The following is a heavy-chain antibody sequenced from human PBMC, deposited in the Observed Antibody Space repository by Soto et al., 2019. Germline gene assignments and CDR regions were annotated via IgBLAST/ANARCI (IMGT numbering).Heavy chain of an antibody. CDR1: GFTCSSYA. CDR2: ISYDGSNK. V-gene: IGHV3-30-3*01. Sequence: GGSLRLSCAASGFTCSSYAMHWVRQAPGKGLEWVAVISYDGSNKYYADSVKGRFTISRDNSKNTLYLQMNSLRAEDTAVYYCARVFGQQLVGNYYYYGMDVWGQGTTVTVSS. J-gene: IGHJ6*02. D-gene: IGHD6-13*01. CDR3: ARVFGQQLVGNYYYYGMDV.